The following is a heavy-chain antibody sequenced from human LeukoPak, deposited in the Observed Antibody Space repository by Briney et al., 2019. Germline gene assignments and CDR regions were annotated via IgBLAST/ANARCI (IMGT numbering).Heavy chain of an antibody. J-gene: IGHJ5*02. Sequence: GASVKVSCKASGYTFTGYYMHWVRQAPGQGLEWMGWINPNSGGTNYAQKFQGRVTMTRDTSISTAYMELSRLRSDDTAVYYCAREKEKSGYSGNWWPWGQGTLVTVSS. CDR1: GYTFTGYY. D-gene: IGHD5-12*01. V-gene: IGHV1-2*02. CDR3: AREKEKSGYSGNWWP. CDR2: INPNSGGT.